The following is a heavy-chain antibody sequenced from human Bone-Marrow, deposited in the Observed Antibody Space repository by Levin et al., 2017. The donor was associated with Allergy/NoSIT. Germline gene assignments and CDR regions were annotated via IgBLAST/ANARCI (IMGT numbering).Heavy chain of an antibody. Sequence: SVKVSCKASGGAFSSYAIGWVRQAPGQGLEWMGRIISLFAKTDYAQDFQGRVTITADTSTSTAHMELSGLTSEDTAIYYCARLTVDYTDNSGYYEALDSWGQGTLVTVSS. V-gene: IGHV1-69*04. CDR2: IISLFAKT. CDR3: ARLTVDYTDNSGYYEALDS. J-gene: IGHJ4*02. CDR1: GGAFSSYA. D-gene: IGHD3-22*01.